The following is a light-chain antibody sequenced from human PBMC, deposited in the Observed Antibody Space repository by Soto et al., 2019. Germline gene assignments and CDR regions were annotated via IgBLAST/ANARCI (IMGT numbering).Light chain of an antibody. CDR3: QQYNKWPLT. CDR2: HAS. V-gene: IGKV3-15*01. Sequence: EIVMTQSPATLSVSPGERATLSCRASQSVSNNLAWYQQKPGQAPRLLIYHASTGATGIPASFSGSGSGTEFTLTISRLLSEDFAVYYCQQYNKWPLTFGGGTKVEIK. CDR1: QSVSNN. J-gene: IGKJ4*01.